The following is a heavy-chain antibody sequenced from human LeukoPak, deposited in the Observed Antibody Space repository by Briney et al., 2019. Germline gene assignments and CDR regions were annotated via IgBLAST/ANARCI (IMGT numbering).Heavy chain of an antibody. V-gene: IGHV3-64*01. Sequence: GGSLRLSCAASGFTFSSYAMHWVRQAPGKGLEYVSAISSNGGSTYYANSVKGRFTISRDNSKNTLYLQMGGLRAEDMAVYYCARGVLTYYYDSSGYYDYWGQGTLVTVSS. CDR1: GFTFSSYA. D-gene: IGHD3-22*01. CDR2: ISSNGGST. J-gene: IGHJ4*02. CDR3: ARGVLTYYYDSSGYYDY.